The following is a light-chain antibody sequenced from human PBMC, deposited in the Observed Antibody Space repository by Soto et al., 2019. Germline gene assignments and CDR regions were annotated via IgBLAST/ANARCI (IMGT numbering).Light chain of an antibody. Sequence: DIQMNQSPSTLSASVGDRVTITCRASQSLNSLLAWYQQKPGRAPKLLIYAASSLRSGVPSRFSGSGSGTDFTLTISSLQPEDFATYYCQQANSFPRAFGQGTKVDIK. V-gene: IGKV1-12*01. CDR1: QSLNSL. CDR2: AAS. CDR3: QQANSFPRA. J-gene: IGKJ1*01.